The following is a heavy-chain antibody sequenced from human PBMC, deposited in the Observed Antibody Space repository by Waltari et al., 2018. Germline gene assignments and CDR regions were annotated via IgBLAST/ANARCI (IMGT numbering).Heavy chain of an antibody. V-gene: IGHV4-30-2*01. J-gene: IGHJ3*02. Sequence: QLQLQESGSGLVKPSQTLSLTCAVSGGSISSGGYSWSWIRQPPGKGLEWIGYIYHSGSTYYNRCLKSRVTISVDRSKNQFSLKLSSVTAADTAVYYCARGWWYQGHDAFDIWGQGTMVTVSS. CDR3: ARGWWYQGHDAFDI. CDR2: IYHSGST. CDR1: GGSISSGGYS. D-gene: IGHD2-15*01.